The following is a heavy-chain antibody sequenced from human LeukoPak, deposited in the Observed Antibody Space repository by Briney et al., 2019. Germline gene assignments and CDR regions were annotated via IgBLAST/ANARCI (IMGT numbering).Heavy chain of an antibody. CDR2: ISSSSGYI. J-gene: IGHJ4*02. Sequence: GGSLRLSCAASGFDFSTYSLNWVRQAPGKGLEWVSSISSSSGYISYADSVKGRFTISRDNAKNSLYLQMNSLRAEDTAVYYCAIDVLYISGHHLYYWGQGTLVTVSS. D-gene: IGHD6-19*01. CDR1: GFDFSTYS. V-gene: IGHV3-21*01. CDR3: AIDVLYISGHHLYY.